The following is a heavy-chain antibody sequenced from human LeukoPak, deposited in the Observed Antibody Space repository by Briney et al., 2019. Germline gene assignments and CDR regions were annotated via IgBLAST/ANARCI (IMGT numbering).Heavy chain of an antibody. CDR2: SNSDGSST. V-gene: IGHV3-74*01. CDR1: GFTFSNYW. CDR3: ARATRTFDY. J-gene: IGHJ4*02. Sequence: GGPLRLSCAASGFTFSNYWMHWVRQAPGKGLVWVSRSNSDGSSTTDEDSVKGRFTVSRDNTKNTLYLQMNSLRAEDTAVYYCARATRTFDYWGQGTLVTVSS. D-gene: IGHD1/OR15-1a*01.